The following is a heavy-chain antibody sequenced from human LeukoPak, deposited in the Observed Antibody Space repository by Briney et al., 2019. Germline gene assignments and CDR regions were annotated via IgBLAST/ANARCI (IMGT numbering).Heavy chain of an antibody. J-gene: IGHJ4*02. Sequence: GGSLRLSCAASGFTFSSYGMHWVRQAPGKGLEWVAFIRYDGSNKYYADSVKGRFTISRDNAKNSLYLQMNSLRAEDTAVYYCARVLHKRNYDSSDYYGYWGQGTLVTVSS. V-gene: IGHV3-30*02. D-gene: IGHD3-22*01. CDR3: ARVLHKRNYDSSDYYGY. CDR1: GFTFSSYG. CDR2: IRYDGSNK.